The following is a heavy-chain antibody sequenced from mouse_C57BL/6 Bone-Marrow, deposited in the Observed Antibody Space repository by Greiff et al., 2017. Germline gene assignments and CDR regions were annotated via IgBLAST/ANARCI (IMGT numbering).Heavy chain of an antibody. CDR2: IYPRSGNT. Sequence: VQLQESGAELARPGASVKLSCKASGYTFTSYGISWVKQRTGQGLEWIGKIYPRSGNTYYNEKFKGKATLTADKSSSTAYMELRSLTSEDSAVYFCASYAWFAYWGQGTLVTVSA. J-gene: IGHJ3*01. CDR1: GYTFTSYG. D-gene: IGHD1-1*01. V-gene: IGHV1-81*01. CDR3: ASYAWFAY.